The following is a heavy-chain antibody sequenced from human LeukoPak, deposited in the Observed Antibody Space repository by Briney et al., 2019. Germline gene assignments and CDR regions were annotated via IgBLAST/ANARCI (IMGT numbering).Heavy chain of an antibody. J-gene: IGHJ4*02. Sequence: ASVTVSCKASGYTFTGYYMHWVRQAPGQGLEWMGWINPNSGGTNYAQKFQGWVTMTRDTSISTAYMELSRLRSDDTAVYYCARGPGIVGATWYYFDYWGQGTLVTVSS. D-gene: IGHD1-26*01. CDR1: GYTFTGYY. CDR3: ARGPGIVGATWYYFDY. V-gene: IGHV1-2*04. CDR2: INPNSGGT.